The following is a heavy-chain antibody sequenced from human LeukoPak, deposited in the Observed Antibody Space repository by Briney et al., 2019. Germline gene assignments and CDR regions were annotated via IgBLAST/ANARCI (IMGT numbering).Heavy chain of an antibody. CDR2: IVVGSGNT. D-gene: IGHD3-10*01. CDR3: AAFPITMVRGVTAFDY. CDR1: GFTFTSSA. V-gene: IGHV1-58*02. J-gene: IGHJ4*02. Sequence: SEKVSCKASGFTFTSSAMQWVRQARGQRREGIGWIVVGSGNTNYAQKFQERVTITRDMSTSTAYMELSSLRSEDTAVYYCAAFPITMVRGVTAFDYWGQGTLVTVSS.